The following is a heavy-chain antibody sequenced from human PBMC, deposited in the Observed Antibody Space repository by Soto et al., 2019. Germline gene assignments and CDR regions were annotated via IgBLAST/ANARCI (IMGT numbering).Heavy chain of an antibody. CDR2: IYYSGST. CDR3: ARAYYDFWTSYHYGMDV. CDR1: GGSISSGGYY. Sequence: PSETLSLTCTVSGGSISSGGYYWSWIRQHPGKGLEWIGYIYYSGSTYYNPSLKSRGTMSVDRSKNQFSLKLTSVTAADTAVYYFARAYYDFWTSYHYGMDVWGQGTTVTVSS. V-gene: IGHV4-31*09. J-gene: IGHJ6*02. D-gene: IGHD3-3*01.